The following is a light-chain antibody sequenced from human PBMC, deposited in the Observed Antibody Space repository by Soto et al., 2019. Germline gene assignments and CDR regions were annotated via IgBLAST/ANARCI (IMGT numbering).Light chain of an antibody. J-gene: IGLJ2*01. CDR3: AAWDDSLNGVV. V-gene: IGLV1-44*01. CDR2: TDN. Sequence: QLVLTQPPSASGTPGQRVTISCSGSSSNIASNTVNWYQQLPGTAPKVLIYTDNQRPSGVPDRFSGSKSGTSASLAISGLQSEDEADYYCAAWDDSLNGVVFGGGTKVTVL. CDR1: SSNIASNT.